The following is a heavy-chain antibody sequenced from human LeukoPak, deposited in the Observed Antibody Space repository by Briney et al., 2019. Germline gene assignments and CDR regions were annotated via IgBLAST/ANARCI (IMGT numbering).Heavy chain of an antibody. CDR3: ARVRWGGLYYFDY. D-gene: IGHD3-16*01. J-gene: IGHJ4*02. CDR2: IYYTGST. CDR1: GGSISNYY. V-gene: IGHV4-59*01. Sequence: PSETLSLTCTVSGGSISNYYWNWIRQPPGKGLEWIGYIYYTGSTNYNPSLKSRVTMSVDTSKNQFSLNLKSVTPEDTAVYYCARVRWGGLYYFDYWGQGTLVTVSS.